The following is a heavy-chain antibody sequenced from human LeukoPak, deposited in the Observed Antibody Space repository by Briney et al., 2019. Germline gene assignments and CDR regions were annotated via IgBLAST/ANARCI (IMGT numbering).Heavy chain of an antibody. CDR1: GYTFTSYG. CDR2: ISAYNGNT. V-gene: IGHV1-18*01. Sequence: GASVKVSCKASGYTFTSYGISWVRQAPGQGLEWMGWISAYNGNTNYAQKLQGRVTMTTDTSTSTAYMELRSLRSDDTAVYYCAREGGYSSSWYPHYYYYGMDVWGQGTTVTVSS. CDR3: AREGGYSSSWYPHYYYYGMDV. D-gene: IGHD6-13*01. J-gene: IGHJ6*02.